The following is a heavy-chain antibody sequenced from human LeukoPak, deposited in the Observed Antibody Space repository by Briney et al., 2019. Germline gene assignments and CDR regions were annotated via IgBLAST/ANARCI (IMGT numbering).Heavy chain of an antibody. J-gene: IGHJ4*02. CDR1: GFTFSSYG. D-gene: IGHD3-3*01. V-gene: IGHV3-33*01. CDR2: IWYDGSNK. Sequence: PRGSLRLSCAASGFTFSSYGMHWVRQAPGKGLEWVAVIWYDGSNKYYADSVKGRFTISRDNSKNTLYLQMNSLRAEDTAVYYCARDGYYDFWSGYYTIGYYFDYWGQGTLVTVSS. CDR3: ARDGYYDFWSGYYTIGYYFDY.